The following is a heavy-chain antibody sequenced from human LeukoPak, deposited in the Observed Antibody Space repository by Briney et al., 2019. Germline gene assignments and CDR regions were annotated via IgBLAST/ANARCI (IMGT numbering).Heavy chain of an antibody. CDR1: GFTFDDYA. CDR3: ARMPSYSNYAFYFMDV. CDR2: ISWNSGSI. Sequence: GGSLRLSCAASGFTFDDYAMHWVRQAPGQGLEWVSGISWNSGSIGYADSVKGRFTISRDNAKNSLYLQMNSLTAEDTAVYYCARMPSYSNYAFYFMDVWGKGTTVTVSS. V-gene: IGHV3-9*01. D-gene: IGHD4-11*01. J-gene: IGHJ6*03.